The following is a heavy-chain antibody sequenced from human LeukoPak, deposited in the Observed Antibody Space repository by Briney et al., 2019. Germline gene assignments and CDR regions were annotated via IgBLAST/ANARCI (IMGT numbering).Heavy chain of an antibody. J-gene: IGHJ4*02. CDR3: AREDGYSSGWGEY. D-gene: IGHD6-19*01. V-gene: IGHV4-38-2*02. CDR1: CYSISSGYY. CDR2: IYHSGST. Sequence: PSETLSLTCAVSCYSISSGYYGGWIRQPPGKGLEWIGSIYHSGSTYYNPSLKSRVTISVDTSKNQFSLKLSSVTAADTAVYYCAREDGYSSGWGEYWGQGTLVTVSS.